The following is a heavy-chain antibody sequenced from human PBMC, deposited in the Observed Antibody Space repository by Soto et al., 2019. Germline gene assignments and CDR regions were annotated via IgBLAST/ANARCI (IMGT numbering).Heavy chain of an antibody. CDR2: IYYSGST. Sequence: QVQLQESGPGLGKPSQTLSLTCTVSGGSISSADYYWGWIRHPPGKGLEWIGYIYYSGSTYYNPSLKSRVTISVDTSKNQFSLKLSSVTAADTAVYYCARSPRTITGTGADVWGQGTTVTVSS. CDR3: ARSPRTITGTGADV. J-gene: IGHJ6*02. CDR1: GGSISSADYY. D-gene: IGHD1-7*01. V-gene: IGHV4-30-4*01.